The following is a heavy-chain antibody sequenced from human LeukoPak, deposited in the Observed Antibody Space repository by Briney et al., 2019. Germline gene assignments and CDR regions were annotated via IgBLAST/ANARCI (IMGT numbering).Heavy chain of an antibody. CDR2: ISNDGSKK. CDR1: GFTFSSYG. V-gene: IGHV3-30*18. CDR3: AQARYSYAFESSDS. J-gene: IGHJ5*02. Sequence: GGSLRLSCAASGFTFSSYGMHWVRQAPGKGLGWVAVISNDGSKKYYADSVKGRFTISRDNSKNPLSQQVSSLRTEDTAVYYCAQARYSYAFESSDSWGQGTLVTVSS. D-gene: IGHD5-18*01.